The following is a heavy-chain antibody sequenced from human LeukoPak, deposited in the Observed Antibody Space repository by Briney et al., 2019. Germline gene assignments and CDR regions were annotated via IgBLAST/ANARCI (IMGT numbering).Heavy chain of an antibody. CDR1: GFTFSSYE. D-gene: IGHD5-18*01. CDR3: ARTPTAMVTSLYYYYYYMDV. J-gene: IGHJ6*03. CDR2: ISSSSSYI. V-gene: IGHV3-21*01. Sequence: GGSLRLSCVASGFTFSSYEMNWVRQAPGKGLEWVSSISSSSSYIYYADSVKGRFTISRDNAKNSLYLQMNSLRAEDTAVYYCARTPTAMVTSLYYYYYYMDVWGKGTTVTVSS.